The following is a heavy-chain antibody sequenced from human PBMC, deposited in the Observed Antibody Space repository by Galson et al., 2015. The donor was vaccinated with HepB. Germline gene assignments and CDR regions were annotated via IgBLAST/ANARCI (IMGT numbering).Heavy chain of an antibody. D-gene: IGHD1-26*01. CDR3: ASPSIEFRSWYYFDH. Sequence: SLRLSCAASGFTFSTSAMNWVRQAPGKGLEWVESISGGSGYIYYADAVQGRFPISRDNAKNSLFLQMNSLRVEDTAIYYCASPSIEFRSWYYFDHWGQGTLVSVSS. V-gene: IGHV3-21*01. J-gene: IGHJ4*02. CDR2: ISGGSGYI. CDR1: GFTFSTSA.